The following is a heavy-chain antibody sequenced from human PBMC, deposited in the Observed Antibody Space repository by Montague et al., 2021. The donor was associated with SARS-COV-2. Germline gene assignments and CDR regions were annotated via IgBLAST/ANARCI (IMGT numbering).Heavy chain of an antibody. Sequence: SETLSLTCAVSGGSISGHYWAWIRQPPEKGLEWIGHIYSGGSAYXXPSLKSRVTLSVGPSKNQFSLKMSSVAAADTATYYCARGAFSVEMATSDYFDSWGQGTLVPVSS. CDR1: GGSISGHY. V-gene: IGHV4-59*11. D-gene: IGHD5-24*01. J-gene: IGHJ4*02. CDR2: IYSGGSA. CDR3: ARGAFSVEMATSDYFDS.